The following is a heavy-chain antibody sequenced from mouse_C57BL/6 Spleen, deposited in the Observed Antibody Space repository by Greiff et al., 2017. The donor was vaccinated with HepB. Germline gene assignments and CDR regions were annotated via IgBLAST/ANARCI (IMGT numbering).Heavy chain of an antibody. J-gene: IGHJ3*01. CDR1: GYAFSSSW. CDR2: IYPGDGDT. CDR3: ARNTRVTRLAY. V-gene: IGHV1-82*01. D-gene: IGHD2-2*01. Sequence: VQLQQSGPELVKPGASVKISCKASGYAFSSSWMNWVKQRPGKGLEWIGRIYPGDGDTNYNGKFKGKATLTADKSSSTAYMQLSSLTSEDSAVYFCARNTRVTRLAYWGQGTLVTVSA.